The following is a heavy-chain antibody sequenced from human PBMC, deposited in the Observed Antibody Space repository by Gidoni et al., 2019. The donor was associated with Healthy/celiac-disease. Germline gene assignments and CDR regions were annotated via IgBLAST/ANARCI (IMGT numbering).Heavy chain of an antibody. CDR1: GFTFSSYA. CDR3: AKDLSGHVDTAMVTNGMDV. V-gene: IGHV3-23*04. D-gene: IGHD5-18*01. CDR2: ISGSGGST. Sequence: EVQLVESGGGLVQPGGSLRLSCAASGFTFSSYALSWVRQAPGKGLEWVSAISGSGGSTYYADSVKGRFTISRDNSKNTLYLKMNSLRAEDTAVYYCAKDLSGHVDTAMVTNGMDVWGQGTTVTVSS. J-gene: IGHJ6*02.